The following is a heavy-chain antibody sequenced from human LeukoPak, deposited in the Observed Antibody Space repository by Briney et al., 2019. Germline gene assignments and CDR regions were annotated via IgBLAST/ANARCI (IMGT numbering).Heavy chain of an antibody. CDR2: FYSGGNT. Sequence: GGSLRLSCAASGFTVSSNCMSWVRQAPGKGLEWVSVFYSGGNTYYADSAKGRFTISRDNSKNTLYLQMNSLRAEDTAVYYCARTVTMGYFDYWGQGTLVTVSS. V-gene: IGHV3-53*01. D-gene: IGHD3-10*01. CDR3: ARTVTMGYFDY. J-gene: IGHJ4*02. CDR1: GFTVSSNC.